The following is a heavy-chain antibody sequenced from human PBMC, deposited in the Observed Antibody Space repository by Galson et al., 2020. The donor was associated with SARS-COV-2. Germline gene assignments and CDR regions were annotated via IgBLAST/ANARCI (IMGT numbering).Heavy chain of an antibody. CDR1: DYTFTRDG. Sequence: GESLKISCKASDYTFTRDGFSWVRQAPGQGLEWMAWIGGDNGDTNYAQKFQGRLTATTDTSTSTIYLELRSLRSDDSAVYYCARVGASPKGESFESWGQGTLVTVSS. CDR2: IGGDNGDT. V-gene: IGHV1-18*01. CDR3: ARVGASPKGESFES. D-gene: IGHD1-26*01. J-gene: IGHJ4*02.